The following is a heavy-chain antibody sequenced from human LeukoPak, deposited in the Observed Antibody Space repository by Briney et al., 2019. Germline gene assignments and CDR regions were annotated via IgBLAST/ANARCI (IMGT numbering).Heavy chain of an antibody. D-gene: IGHD5-12*01. V-gene: IGHV6-1*01. CDR3: AKGSGYDPFYLGYGMDV. CDR2: TYYRSKWYN. Sequence: SQTLSLTCAISGDSVSSNSAAWNWIRQSPSRGLEWLGRTYYRSKWYNDYAVSVKSRITINPDTSKNQFSLQLNSVTPEDTAVYYCAKGSGYDPFYLGYGMDVWGQGTTVTVSS. J-gene: IGHJ6*02. CDR1: GDSVSSNSAA.